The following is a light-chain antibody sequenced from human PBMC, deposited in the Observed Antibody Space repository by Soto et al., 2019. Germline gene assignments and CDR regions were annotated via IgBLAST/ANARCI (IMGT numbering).Light chain of an antibody. V-gene: IGKV3-15*01. CDR1: ESVSTN. J-gene: IGKJ1*01. CDR3: QQYSPWRT. Sequence: EIEMTQSPATLSLAPGERVTLSCRASESVSTNLAWYQQKAGQAHRLLIYGASTRATGIPALFSVSGSGTEFTLTISSMQSADFAVYYCQQYSPWRTFGQLTKVGIK. CDR2: GAS.